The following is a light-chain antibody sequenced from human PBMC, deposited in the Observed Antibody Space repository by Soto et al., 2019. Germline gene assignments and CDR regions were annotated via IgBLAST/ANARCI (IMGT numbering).Light chain of an antibody. Sequence: QLVLTQSPSASASLGASVNLTCTLSSGHSSYAIAWHQQQPEKGPRYLMKLNSDGSHSKGDGIPDRFSGSSSGAERYLTISSLQSEDEADYYCQTWGSGIHVLFGGGTKVTVL. CDR1: SGHSSYA. CDR3: QTWGSGIHVL. V-gene: IGLV4-69*01. J-gene: IGLJ2*01. CDR2: LNSDGSH.